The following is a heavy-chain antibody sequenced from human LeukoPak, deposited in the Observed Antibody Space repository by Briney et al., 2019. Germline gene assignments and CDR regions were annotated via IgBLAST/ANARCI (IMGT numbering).Heavy chain of an antibody. D-gene: IGHD3-22*01. CDR3: AKDRRNYDSSGYPPDY. CDR2: ISYDGSNK. Sequence: PGGSLRLSCAASGFTFSSYGMHWVRQAPGKGLEGVAVISYDGSNKYYADSVKGRFTISRDNFKNALYLQMNSLRAEDTAVYYCAKDRRNYDSSGYPPDYWGQGTLVTVSS. CDR1: GFTFSSYG. J-gene: IGHJ4*02. V-gene: IGHV3-30*18.